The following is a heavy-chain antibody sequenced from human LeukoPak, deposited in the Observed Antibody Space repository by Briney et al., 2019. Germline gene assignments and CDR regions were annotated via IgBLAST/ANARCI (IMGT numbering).Heavy chain of an antibody. V-gene: IGHV4-59*01. CDR2: IYYSGST. Sequence: PSETLSLTCTVSGGSISSYYWSWIRQPPGKGLEWIGYIYYSGSTNYNPSLKSRVTISVDTSKNQFSLKLSSVTAADTAVYYCARAANYGDCFDYCGQGTLVTVSS. J-gene: IGHJ4*02. D-gene: IGHD4-17*01. CDR3: ARAANYGDCFDY. CDR1: GGSISSYY.